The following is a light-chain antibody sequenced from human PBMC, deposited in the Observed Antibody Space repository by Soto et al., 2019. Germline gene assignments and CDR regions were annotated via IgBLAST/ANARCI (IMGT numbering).Light chain of an antibody. Sequence: DIQMTQSPSSLSASVGDRVTITCRASQSISNYLNWYQQKPGKAPNLLIYAASSLHSGVPSRFSGSGSGTDFTLTISSLQPEDFATYFCQQSSITTGTFGQGTKVDIX. CDR2: AAS. CDR3: QQSSITTGT. V-gene: IGKV1-39*01. CDR1: QSISNY. J-gene: IGKJ1*01.